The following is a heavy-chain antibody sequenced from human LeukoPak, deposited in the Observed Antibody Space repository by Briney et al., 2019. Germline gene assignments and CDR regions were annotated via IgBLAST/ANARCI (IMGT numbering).Heavy chain of an antibody. J-gene: IGHJ5*02. CDR2: IYYGGST. CDR1: GGSISTSSYY. D-gene: IGHD3-3*01. CDR3: ASISFIPIFGVVTHRNDP. Sequence: PWQTLSLTCTVSGGSISTSSYYWGWIRQPPGKGLEWLGSIYYGGSTYYNPALKSRVTISVDTSKHQFSLKLNSVTAAATAVYYCASISFIPIFGVVTHRNDPWGQGTLVTVSS. V-gene: IGHV4-39*01.